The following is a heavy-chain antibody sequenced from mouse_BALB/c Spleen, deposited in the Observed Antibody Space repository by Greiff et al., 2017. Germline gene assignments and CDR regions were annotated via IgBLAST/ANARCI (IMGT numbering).Heavy chain of an antibody. J-gene: IGHJ2*01. V-gene: IGHV1S81*02. CDR1: GYTFTSYW. Sequence: QVQLQQSGAELVKPGASVKLSCKASGYTFTSYWMHWVKQRPGQGLEWIGEINPSNGRTNYNEKFKSKATLTVDKSSSTAYMQLSSLTSEDSAVYYCARGVYWGQGTTLTVSS. CDR2: INPSNGRT. CDR3: ARGVY.